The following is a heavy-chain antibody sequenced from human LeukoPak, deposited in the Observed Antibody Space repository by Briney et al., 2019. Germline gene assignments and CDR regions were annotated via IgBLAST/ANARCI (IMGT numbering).Heavy chain of an antibody. D-gene: IGHD4-11*01. CDR2: IKPSTGDT. CDR3: VATTYSDYVQFDY. Sequence: ASVKVSCKTSGYTFTAYYMHWVRQAPGQGLEWMGWIKPSTGDTNYAQNFQGRVAMTRDTSITTAYMELSRLRSDDTATYYCVATTYSDYVQFDYWGQGTLVTVSS. CDR1: GYTFTAYY. J-gene: IGHJ4*02. V-gene: IGHV1-2*02.